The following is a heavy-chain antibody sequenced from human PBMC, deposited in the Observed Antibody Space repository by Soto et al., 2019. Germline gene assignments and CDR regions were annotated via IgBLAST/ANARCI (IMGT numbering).Heavy chain of an antibody. Sequence: QVQLVESGGGVVQPGRSLRLSCAASGFTFSSYGMHWVRQAPGKGLEWVAVIWYDGSNKYYADSVKGRFTISRDNSKNTLYLQMNSLRAEDTAVYYWAGSRISGSYPNGFDPWGQGTLVTVSS. CDR1: GFTFSSYG. V-gene: IGHV3-33*01. CDR2: IWYDGSNK. D-gene: IGHD3-10*01. CDR3: AGSRISGSYPNGFDP. J-gene: IGHJ5*02.